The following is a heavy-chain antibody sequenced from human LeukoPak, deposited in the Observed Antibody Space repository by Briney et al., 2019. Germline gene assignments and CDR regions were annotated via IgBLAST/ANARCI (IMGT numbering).Heavy chain of an antibody. D-gene: IGHD5/OR15-5a*01. V-gene: IGHV4-39*01. J-gene: IGHJ4*02. CDR2: IYYSGST. CDR3: ARPRMKGYSLYD. Sequence: SETLSLTCTVSGGSISSSSYYWGWIRQPPGKGLEWIGSIYYSGSTYYNPSLKSRVTISVDTSKNQFSLKLSSVTAADTAVYYCARPRMKGYSLYDWGQGTLVTVSS. CDR1: GGSISSSSYY.